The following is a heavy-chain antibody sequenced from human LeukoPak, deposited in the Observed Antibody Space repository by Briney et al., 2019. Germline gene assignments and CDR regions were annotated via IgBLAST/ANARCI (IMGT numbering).Heavy chain of an antibody. V-gene: IGHV1-46*01. J-gene: IGHJ4*02. Sequence: ASVKVSCKASGYTFTSYYMHWVRQAPGQGLEWMGIINPSGGSTSYAQKFQGRVTMTRDTSTSTVYMELSRLRSDDTAVYYCARAGLSGYCVDYWGQGTLVTVSS. CDR3: ARAGLSGYCVDY. D-gene: IGHD3-9*01. CDR2: INPSGGST. CDR1: GYTFTSYY.